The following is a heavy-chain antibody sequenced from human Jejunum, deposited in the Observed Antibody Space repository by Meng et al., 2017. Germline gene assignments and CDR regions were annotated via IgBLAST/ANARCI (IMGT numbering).Heavy chain of an antibody. CDR1: GFTFSSSS. V-gene: IGHV3-23*01. Sequence: GGSLRLSCAVSGFTFSSSSMSWVRQAPGKGLEWVSTFAANNSTYYAESVKGRFTISRDNSENTLSLQMNSLRAEDTAVYYCAKLTSFWGQGTLVTVSS. CDR3: AKLTSF. J-gene: IGHJ4*02. CDR2: FAANNST. D-gene: IGHD3-16*01.